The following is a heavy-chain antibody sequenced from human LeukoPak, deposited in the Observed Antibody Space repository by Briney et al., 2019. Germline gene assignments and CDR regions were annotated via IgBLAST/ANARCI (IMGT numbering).Heavy chain of an antibody. CDR2: IYSGGST. D-gene: IGHD4-11*01. J-gene: IGHJ6*02. CDR1: GFTVSSNY. CDR3: ARDRGIATVTPAYYCVMDV. V-gene: IGHV3-66*01. Sequence: GVTLRLSCAASGFTVSSNYMSWVRQAPGKGLEWVSVIYSGGSTYYADSVKGRFTISRHNSKNTLYLQMNSLRDEEPAVYYCARDRGIATVTPAYYCVMDVWGQGTTVTVSS.